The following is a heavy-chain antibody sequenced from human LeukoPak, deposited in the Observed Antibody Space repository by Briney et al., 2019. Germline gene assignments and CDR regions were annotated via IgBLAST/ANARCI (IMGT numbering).Heavy chain of an antibody. CDR3: ARAQIPIWFGESHAFDI. CDR2: ISSNGGST. D-gene: IGHD3-10*01. V-gene: IGHV3-64*01. Sequence: GGSLRLSCAASGSTFSSYAMHWVRQAPGKGLEYVSAISSNGGSTYYANSVKGRFTISRDNSKNTLYLQMGSLRAEDMAVYYCARAQIPIWFGESHAFDIWGQGTMVTVSS. J-gene: IGHJ3*02. CDR1: GSTFSSYA.